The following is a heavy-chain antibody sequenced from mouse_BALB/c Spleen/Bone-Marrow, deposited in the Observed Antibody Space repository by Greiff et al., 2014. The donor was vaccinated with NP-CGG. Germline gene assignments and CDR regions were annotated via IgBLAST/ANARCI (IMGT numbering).Heavy chain of an antibody. CDR3: ARQYGNLGVMDY. D-gene: IGHD2-1*01. CDR1: GFTFSSYG. J-gene: IGHJ4*01. CDR2: ISSGGSYT. V-gene: IGHV5-6*01. Sequence: EVQRVESGGDLVKPGGSLKLSCAASGFTFSSYGMSWARQTPDKRLEWVATISSGGSYTYYPDSVKGRFTISRDNAKNTLYLQMSSLKSEDTAMYYCARQYGNLGVMDYWGQGTSVTVSS.